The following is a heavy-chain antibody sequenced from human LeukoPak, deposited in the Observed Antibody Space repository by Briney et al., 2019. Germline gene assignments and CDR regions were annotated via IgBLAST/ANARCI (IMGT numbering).Heavy chain of an antibody. CDR2: IYHSGST. J-gene: IGHJ4*02. V-gene: IGHV4-38-2*02. Sequence: SETLSLTCTVSGGSISTYYWSWIRQPPGKGLEWLGSIYHSGSTYYNTSLKSRVTISVDTSKNQFSLILSSVAAADTAVYYCAREIRYSSGWYPPDDYWGQGTLVTVSS. CDR3: AREIRYSSGWYPPDDY. CDR1: GGSISTYY. D-gene: IGHD6-19*01.